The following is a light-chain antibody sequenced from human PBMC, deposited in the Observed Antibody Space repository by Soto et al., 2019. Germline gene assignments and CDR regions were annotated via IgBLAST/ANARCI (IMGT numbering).Light chain of an antibody. Sequence: EIVLTQSPAILSLSPGERVTLSCRASQSFSNYLAWYQQKPGQAPRLLIYDASTRATGIPARFSGSGSGTDFTLTISSLEPEDFAVYYCQQRSDWPLTFGGGTKVEIK. J-gene: IGKJ4*01. CDR2: DAS. CDR3: QQRSDWPLT. V-gene: IGKV3-11*01. CDR1: QSFSNY.